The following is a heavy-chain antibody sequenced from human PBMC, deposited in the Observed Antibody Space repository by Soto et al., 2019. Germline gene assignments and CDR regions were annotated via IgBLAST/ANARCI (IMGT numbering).Heavy chain of an antibody. CDR2: IIPIFGTA. D-gene: IGHD3-3*01. V-gene: IGHV1-69*01. Sequence: QVQLVQSGAEVKKPGSSVKVSCKASEGTFSSYAISWVRQAPGQGLEWMGGIIPIFGTANYAQKFQGRVTITADESTSTAYMELSSLTSEDTAVYYCARDLPFRVVITWRGYFDYWGPGTLVTVSS. CDR3: ARDLPFRVVITWRGYFDY. J-gene: IGHJ4*02. CDR1: EGTFSSYA.